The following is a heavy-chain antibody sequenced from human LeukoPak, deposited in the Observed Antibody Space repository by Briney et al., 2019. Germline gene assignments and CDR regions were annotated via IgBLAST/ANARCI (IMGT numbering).Heavy chain of an antibody. V-gene: IGHV1-18*01. CDR3: ARGPITMIVRNWFDP. J-gene: IGHJ5*02. D-gene: IGHD3-22*01. CDR1: GYTFTSYG. Sequence: GASVKVSCKASGYTFTSYGISWVRQAPGQGLEWMGWISAYNGNTNYAQKLQGRVTMTTDTSTSTAYMELRSLRSDDTAVYYCARGPITMIVRNWFDPWGQGTLVTVSS. CDR2: ISAYNGNT.